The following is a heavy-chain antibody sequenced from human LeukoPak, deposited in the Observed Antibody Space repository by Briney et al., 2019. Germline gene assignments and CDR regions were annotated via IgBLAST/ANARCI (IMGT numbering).Heavy chain of an antibody. CDR2: IIPILGIA. CDR1: GGTFSSYA. Sequence: SVKVSCKASGGTFSSYAISWVRQAPGQGLEWMGRIIPILGIANYAQKFQGRVTITADKSTSTAYMELSSLRSEDTAVYYCAREGLSNSGYDFDYWGQGTLVTVSS. V-gene: IGHV1-69*04. J-gene: IGHJ4*02. D-gene: IGHD5-12*01. CDR3: AREGLSNSGYDFDY.